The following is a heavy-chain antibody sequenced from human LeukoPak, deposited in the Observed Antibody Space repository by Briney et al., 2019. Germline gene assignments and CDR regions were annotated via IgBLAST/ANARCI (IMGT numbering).Heavy chain of an antibody. J-gene: IGHJ4*02. Sequence: GRSLRLSCAASGFTFSSYSMNWVRQAPGKGLEWVSSISSSSSYIYYADSVKGRFTISRDNAKNSLYLQMNSLRAEDTAVYYCARADGGDSIDYWGQGTLVTVSS. CDR2: ISSSSSYI. CDR1: GFTFSSYS. V-gene: IGHV3-21*04. D-gene: IGHD4-17*01. CDR3: ARADGGDSIDY.